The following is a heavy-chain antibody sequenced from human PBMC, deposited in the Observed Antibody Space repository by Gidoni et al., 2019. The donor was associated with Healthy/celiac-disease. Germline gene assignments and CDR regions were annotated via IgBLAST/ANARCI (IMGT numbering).Heavy chain of an antibody. CDR3: AHTGGYSSSLGY. CDR1: GFSLSTSGVG. Sequence: QITLKESGPKLVKPTQTPTPTSTFSGFSLSTSGVGVGWIRQPPGKALEWLALIYWDDDKRYSPSLKSRLTITKDTSKNQVVLTMTNMDPVDTATYYCAHTGGYSSSLGYWGQGTLVTVSS. V-gene: IGHV2-5*02. CDR2: IYWDDDK. D-gene: IGHD6-6*01. J-gene: IGHJ4*02.